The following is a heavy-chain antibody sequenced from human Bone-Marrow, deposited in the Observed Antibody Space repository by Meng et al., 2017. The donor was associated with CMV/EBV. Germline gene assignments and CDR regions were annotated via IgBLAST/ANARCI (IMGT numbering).Heavy chain of an antibody. CDR2: INPNSGST. Sequence: ASVKVSCKAAEYTFSGYYMHWVRQAPGQGLEWMGWINPNSGSTNYAQKFQDRVTMTRDTSIGTAYMELNRLRSDDTAVYYCALRFLEWPVDYWGQGTLVTVSS. CDR1: EYTFSGYY. CDR3: ALRFLEWPVDY. V-gene: IGHV1-2*02. D-gene: IGHD3-3*01. J-gene: IGHJ4*02.